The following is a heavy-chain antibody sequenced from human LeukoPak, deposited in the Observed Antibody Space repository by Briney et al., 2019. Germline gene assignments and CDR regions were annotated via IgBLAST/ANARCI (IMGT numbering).Heavy chain of an antibody. CDR2: IIPILGIA. CDR3: AREFTIFGCFDY. Sequence: SVKVSCKASGGTFSSYAISWVRQAPGQGLEWMGRIIPILGIANYAQKFKGRVTITAEKSTSTAYMELSSLRSKDTAVYYCAREFTIFGCFDYWGQGTLVTVSS. CDR1: GGTFSSYA. V-gene: IGHV1-69*04. J-gene: IGHJ4*02. D-gene: IGHD3-3*01.